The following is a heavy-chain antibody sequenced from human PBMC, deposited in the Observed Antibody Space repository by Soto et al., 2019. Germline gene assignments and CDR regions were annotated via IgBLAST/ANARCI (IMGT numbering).Heavy chain of an antibody. J-gene: IGHJ4*02. Sequence: PSETLSLTCTVSGDSITSSGWTWIRHPPGKGLEWIGSIYYSGSTYYNPSLKSRVTISVDTSKNQFSLKLSSVTAADTAVYYCARITMVRDYFDYWGQGTLVTVSS. CDR2: IYYSGST. D-gene: IGHD3-10*01. CDR3: ARITMVRDYFDY. V-gene: IGHV4-59*12. CDR1: GDSITSSG.